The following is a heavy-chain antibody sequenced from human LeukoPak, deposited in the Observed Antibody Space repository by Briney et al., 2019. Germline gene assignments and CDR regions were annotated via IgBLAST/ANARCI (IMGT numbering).Heavy chain of an antibody. V-gene: IGHV4-4*07. CDR3: VAVAGTGWFDP. CDR2: IYTSGST. J-gene: IGHJ5*02. Sequence: PSETLSLTCTVSGGSISSYYWSWIRQPAGKGLEWIGRIYTSGSTNYNPSLKSRVTMSVDTSKNQLSLKLSSVTAADTAVYYCVAVAGTGWFDPWGQGTLVTVSS. D-gene: IGHD6-19*01. CDR1: GGSISSYY.